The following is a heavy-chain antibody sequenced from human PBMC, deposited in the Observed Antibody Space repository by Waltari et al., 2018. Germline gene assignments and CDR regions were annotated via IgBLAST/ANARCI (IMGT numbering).Heavy chain of an antibody. Sequence: QVQLVESGGGVVQPGRSLRLSCAASGFTLLSYAMHWVRQAPGKGLEWVAVISYDGSNKYYADSVKGRFTISRDNSKNTLYLQMNSLGAEDTAVYYCARSEWLEYYYGMDVWGQGTTVTVSS. CDR2: ISYDGSNK. D-gene: IGHD3-3*01. J-gene: IGHJ6*02. CDR1: GFTLLSYA. V-gene: IGHV3-30*01. CDR3: ARSEWLEYYYGMDV.